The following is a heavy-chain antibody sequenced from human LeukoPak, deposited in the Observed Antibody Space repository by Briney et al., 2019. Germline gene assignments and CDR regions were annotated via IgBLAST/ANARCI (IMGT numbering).Heavy chain of an antibody. CDR2: IIPIFGTA. Sequence: EASVKVSCKASGGTFSSYATSWVRQAPGQGLEWMGGIIPIFGTANYAQKFQGRVTITADESTSTAYMELSSLRSEDTAVYYCARKGVTTRYYYYYMDVWGKGTTVTVSS. CDR3: ARKGVTTRYYYYYMDV. V-gene: IGHV1-69*13. CDR1: GGTFSSYA. J-gene: IGHJ6*03. D-gene: IGHD4-11*01.